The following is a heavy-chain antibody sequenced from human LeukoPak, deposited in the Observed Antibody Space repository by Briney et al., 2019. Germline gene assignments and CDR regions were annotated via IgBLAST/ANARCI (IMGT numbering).Heavy chain of an antibody. V-gene: IGHV3-23*01. D-gene: IGHD3-10*01. Sequence: GGTLRLSCAASGFTFSSYGMSWVRQAPGKGLEWVSAISGSGGSTYYADSVKGRFTISRDNSKNTLYLQMNSLRAEDTAVYYCAKDPALLLWFGESLDWGQGTLVTVSS. J-gene: IGHJ4*02. CDR2: ISGSGGST. CDR1: GFTFSSYG. CDR3: AKDPALLLWFGESLD.